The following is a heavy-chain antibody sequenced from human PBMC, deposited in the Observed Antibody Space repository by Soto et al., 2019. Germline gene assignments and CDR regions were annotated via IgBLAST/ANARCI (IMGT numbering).Heavy chain of an antibody. Sequence: ASVKVSCKASGYTFTSYAMHWVRQAPGQRLEWMGWINAGNGNTKYSQKFQGRVTITADESTSTAYMELSSLRSEDTAVYYCARGRGEYYYDSSGYYSQYFQHWGQGTLVTVSS. CDR2: INAGNGNT. D-gene: IGHD3-22*01. CDR3: ARGRGEYYYDSSGYYSQYFQH. CDR1: GYTFTSYA. V-gene: IGHV1-3*01. J-gene: IGHJ1*01.